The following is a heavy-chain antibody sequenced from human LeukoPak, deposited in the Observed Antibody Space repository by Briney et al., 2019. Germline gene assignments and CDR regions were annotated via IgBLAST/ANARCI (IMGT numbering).Heavy chain of an antibody. D-gene: IGHD3-9*01. Sequence: GGPLRLSCAASGFTFSSYSMKWVRQAPGKGLEWVSSISSTRSYIYYADSVKGRFTISRDNAKNSLYLQMNSLRADDTAVYYCAGVLRYFDWLFPAHAFDIWGQGTMVTVSS. CDR1: GFTFSSYS. CDR3: AGVLRYFDWLFPAHAFDI. J-gene: IGHJ3*02. CDR2: ISSTRSYI. V-gene: IGHV3-21*01.